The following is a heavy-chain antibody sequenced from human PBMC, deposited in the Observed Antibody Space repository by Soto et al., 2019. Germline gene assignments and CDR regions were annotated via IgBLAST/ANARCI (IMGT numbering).Heavy chain of an antibody. CDR1: GYTFTNFG. J-gene: IGHJ4*02. V-gene: IGHV1-18*01. D-gene: IGHD3-16*01. CDR3: AGGGTPIDY. Sequence: QVQLVQSGAEVKKPGASVKVSCKASGYTFTNFGISWVRQAPGQGLEWMGWISAYNGNTNYAQNFQGRVTMTTDTTPRTAYMGLRSLRSDDTAVYYCAGGGTPIDYWGQGTLVTVSS. CDR2: ISAYNGNT.